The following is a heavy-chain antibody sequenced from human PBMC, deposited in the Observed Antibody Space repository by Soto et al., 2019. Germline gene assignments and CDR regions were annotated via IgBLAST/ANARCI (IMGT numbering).Heavy chain of an antibody. J-gene: IGHJ6*02. CDR2: INAGNGNT. Sequence: ASVKVSCKTSGYTYNRYAMHWVRQAPGQRLEWMGWINAGNGNTKYSQKFQGRVTITRDTSASTAYMELSSLRSEDTAVYYCASSYYGSANPKDYYYGMDVWGQGTTVTVFS. V-gene: IGHV1-3*01. CDR3: ASSYYGSANPKDYYYGMDV. D-gene: IGHD3-10*01. CDR1: GYTYNRYA.